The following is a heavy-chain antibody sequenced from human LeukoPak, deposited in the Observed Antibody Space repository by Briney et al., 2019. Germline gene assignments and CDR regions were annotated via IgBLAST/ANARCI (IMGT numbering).Heavy chain of an antibody. CDR1: GFTFDDYA. D-gene: IGHD4-11*01. CDR2: ISWNSGNI. Sequence: GGSLRLSCAASGFTFDDYAMHWVRQAPGKGREWVSSISWNSGNIDYADSVKGRFTISRDNAKNSLYLQMNSLRAEDTALYCCAKDMTAVGPHGMDVWGQGTTVTVSS. CDR3: AKDMTAVGPHGMDV. V-gene: IGHV3-9*01. J-gene: IGHJ6*02.